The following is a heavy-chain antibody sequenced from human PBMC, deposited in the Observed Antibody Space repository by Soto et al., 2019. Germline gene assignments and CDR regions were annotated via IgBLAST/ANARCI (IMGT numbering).Heavy chain of an antibody. CDR2: ISGSGGST. CDR1: GFTFSSYA. CDR3: AKDRLYSSSSNY. V-gene: IGHV3-23*01. D-gene: IGHD6-6*01. Sequence: PGGSLRLSCAASGFTFSSYAMSWVRQAPGKGLEWVSAISGSGGSTYYADSVKGRFTISGDNSKNTLYLQMNSLRAEDTAVYCCAKDRLYSSSSNYWGQGTLVTVSS. J-gene: IGHJ4*02.